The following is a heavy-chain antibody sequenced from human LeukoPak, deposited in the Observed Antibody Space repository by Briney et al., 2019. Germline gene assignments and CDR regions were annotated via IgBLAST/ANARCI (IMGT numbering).Heavy chain of an antibody. D-gene: IGHD3-22*01. CDR3: ARTPGMVVVKTFYCMDV. J-gene: IGHJ6*02. V-gene: IGHV1-18*01. CDR2: ISAYNGNT. Sequence: ASVKVSCKASGYTFTSYGISWVRQAPGQGLEWMGWISAYNGNTNYAQMFQGRVTMTTDTSTSTAYMELKNLRSDDTAVYYCARTPGMVVVKTFYCMDVWGQGTTVTVSS. CDR1: GYTFTSYG.